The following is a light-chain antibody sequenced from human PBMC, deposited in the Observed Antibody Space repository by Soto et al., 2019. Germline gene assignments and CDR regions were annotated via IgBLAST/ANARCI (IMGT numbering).Light chain of an antibody. CDR3: HQRSNWPPT. V-gene: IGKV3-11*01. CDR1: QSVSSY. CDR2: DAS. Sequence: EIVLTQSPATLSLSPGERATLSCRASQSVSSYLAWYQQKPGQAPRLLIYDASNRATGIPARFSGSGSGTVFTLTISRLEPEDFAVYYCHQRSNWPPTFGQGTRLEI. J-gene: IGKJ5*01.